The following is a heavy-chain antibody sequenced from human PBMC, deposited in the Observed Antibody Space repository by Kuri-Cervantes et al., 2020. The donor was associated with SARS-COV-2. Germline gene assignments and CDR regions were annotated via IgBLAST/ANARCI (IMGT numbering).Heavy chain of an antibody. CDR3: AKALRIVVVPAALGFDYYYGMDV. CDR1: GFTFSRYG. CDR2: ISYDGSNK. V-gene: IGHV3-30*18. D-gene: IGHD2-2*01. J-gene: IGHJ6*02. Sequence: GESLKIPCAASGFTFSRYGMPWVLQAPGKGLECVAVISYDGSNKYYADSVKGRFTISRDNSKNTLYLQMNSLRAEDTAVYYCAKALRIVVVPAALGFDYYYGMDVWGQGTTVTVSS.